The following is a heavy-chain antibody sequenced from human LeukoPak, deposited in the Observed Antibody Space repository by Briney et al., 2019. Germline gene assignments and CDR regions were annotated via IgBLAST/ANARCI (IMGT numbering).Heavy chain of an antibody. J-gene: IGHJ4*02. D-gene: IGHD2-15*01. Sequence: SETLSLTCAVYGGSFSGYYWSWIRQPPGKGLEWIGEINHSGSTNYNPSLKSRVTISVDTSKNQFSLKLSSVTAADTAVYYCARLIFDCSGGSCYFYLDYWGQGTLVTVSS. V-gene: IGHV4-34*01. CDR3: ARLIFDCSGGSCYFYLDY. CDR2: INHSGST. CDR1: GGSFSGYY.